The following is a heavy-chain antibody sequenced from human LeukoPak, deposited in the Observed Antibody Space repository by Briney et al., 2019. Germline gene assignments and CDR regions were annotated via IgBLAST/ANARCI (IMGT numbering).Heavy chain of an antibody. Sequence: GGSLRLSCAASGFTFSNAWKSWIRQAPGKGLEWIGRIKSKTDGGTTDYAAPVKGRFTISRDDSKNTLYLQMNSLKTEDTAVYYCTTHKLQDYYGSGSYVRFNYYYYYMDVWGKGTTVTVSS. CDR2: IKSKTDGGTT. CDR1: GFTFSNAW. D-gene: IGHD3-10*01. CDR3: TTHKLQDYYGSGSYVRFNYYYYYMDV. V-gene: IGHV3-15*01. J-gene: IGHJ6*03.